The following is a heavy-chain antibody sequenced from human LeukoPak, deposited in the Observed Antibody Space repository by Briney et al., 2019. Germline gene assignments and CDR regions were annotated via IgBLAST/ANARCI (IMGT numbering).Heavy chain of an antibody. V-gene: IGHV4-59*08. Sequence: SAETLSLTCTVSGGSISSYYWNWIRQPPGKGLEWIGYIYYSGSTIYNPSLRERVTISIDTSKNQFPLKVNSVTAAATAVYYCASSRGYSFGYSLDYWGRGTLVTVSS. CDR3: ASSRGYSFGYSLDY. CDR2: IYYSGST. D-gene: IGHD5-18*01. J-gene: IGHJ4*02. CDR1: GGSISSYY.